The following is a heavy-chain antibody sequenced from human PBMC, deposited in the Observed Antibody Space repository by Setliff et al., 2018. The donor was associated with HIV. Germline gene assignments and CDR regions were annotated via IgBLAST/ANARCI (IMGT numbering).Heavy chain of an antibody. Sequence: PVGSLRLSCAASGFVFTDHSLHWVRQAPGEGLEWISYISATGTTVSYADSVRGRFIISRDSVRNEVYLQMKSLRVDDTALYYCVRDQLRWPERWDFDFWGQGTLVTVSS. CDR3: VRDQLRWPERWDFDF. CDR2: ISATGTTV. V-gene: IGHV3-48*01. D-gene: IGHD1-26*01. CDR1: GFVFTDHS. J-gene: IGHJ4*02.